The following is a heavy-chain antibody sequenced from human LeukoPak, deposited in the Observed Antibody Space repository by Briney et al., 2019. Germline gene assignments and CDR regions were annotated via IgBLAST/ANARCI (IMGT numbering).Heavy chain of an antibody. CDR2: IYTSGST. CDR3: ARDHGTYDILTGYYNWFDP. V-gene: IGHV4-4*07. J-gene: IGHJ5*02. D-gene: IGHD3-9*01. CDR1: GGSISSYY. Sequence: IPSETLSLTCTVSGGSISSYYWSWIRQPAGKGLEWIGRIYTSGSTNYNPSLKSRVTISVDTSKNQFSLKLSSVTAADTAVYYCARDHGTYDILTGYYNWFDPWGQGTLVTVSS.